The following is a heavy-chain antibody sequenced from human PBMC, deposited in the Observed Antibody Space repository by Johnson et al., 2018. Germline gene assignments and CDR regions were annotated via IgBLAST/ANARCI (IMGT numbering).Heavy chain of an antibody. CDR3: ARDQDCSSTSCLGMDV. J-gene: IGHJ6*02. D-gene: IGHD2-2*01. V-gene: IGHV3-33*01. CDR1: GFTFSSYG. Sequence: QVQLQESGGGVVQPGRSLRLSCAASGFTFSSYGMHWVRQAPGKGLEWVAVIWYDGSNKYYADSVKGRFTIPRDNSKNPLYLQMTSLRAEDTAVYYCARDQDCSSTSCLGMDVWGQGTTVTVSS. CDR2: IWYDGSNK.